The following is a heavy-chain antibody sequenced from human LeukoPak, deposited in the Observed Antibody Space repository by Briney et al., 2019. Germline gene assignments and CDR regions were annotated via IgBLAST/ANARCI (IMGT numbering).Heavy chain of an antibody. CDR3: ARVPYYYDSSGYYLFDY. Sequence: SETLSLTCTVSGGSISSDYWSWIRQPPRKGRGWIGYIYYSGSTNSNPSLKSRVPISVYTYKNQISLTLSSVTAADTAVYYCARVPYYYDSSGYYLFDYWGQGTLVTVSS. D-gene: IGHD3-22*01. J-gene: IGHJ4*02. CDR2: IYYSGST. V-gene: IGHV4-59*01. CDR1: GGSISSDY.